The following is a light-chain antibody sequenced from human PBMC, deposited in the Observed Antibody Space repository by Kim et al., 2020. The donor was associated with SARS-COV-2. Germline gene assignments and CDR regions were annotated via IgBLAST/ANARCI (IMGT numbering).Light chain of an antibody. CDR2: AAS. J-gene: IGKJ1*01. V-gene: IGKV3-15*01. Sequence: VSPGDRATLSCTASQGVSYNLAWYQQKPGQAPRLLISAASTRATGIPVRFSGGGSGTDFTLTISSLQSEDFAVYYCQQYDKWPRTFGQGTKVDIK. CDR1: QGVSYN. CDR3: QQYDKWPRT.